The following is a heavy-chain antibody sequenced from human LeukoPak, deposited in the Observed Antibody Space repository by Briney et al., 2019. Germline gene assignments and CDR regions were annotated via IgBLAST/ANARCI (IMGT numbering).Heavy chain of an antibody. CDR1: GYTFTSYG. Sequence: ASVKVSCKASGYTFTSYGISWVRQAPGQGLEWMGWISAYNGNTNYAQKLQGRVTMTTDTSTSTAYMELRSLRSDDTAVYYCARVMYYDSSGYVHYYYMDVWGKGTTVTVSS. V-gene: IGHV1-18*01. J-gene: IGHJ6*03. CDR3: ARVMYYDSSGYVHYYYMDV. D-gene: IGHD3-22*01. CDR2: ISAYNGNT.